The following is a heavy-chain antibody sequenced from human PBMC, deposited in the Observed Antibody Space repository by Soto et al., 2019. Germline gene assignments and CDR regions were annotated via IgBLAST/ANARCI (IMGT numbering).Heavy chain of an antibody. CDR2: ISTSKGNT. V-gene: IGHV1-18*01. CDR1: GYTFTGYG. Sequence: QVQLVQSGPEVKKPGASVKVSCKTSGYTFTGYGISWVRQAPGQGLEWMGWISTSKGNTNYAQKFQGRVTMTTDTSTNTAYMELRSLRSDDTAVYYCATRSPAFDYWGQGTLVTVSS. CDR3: ATRSPAFDY. J-gene: IGHJ4*02.